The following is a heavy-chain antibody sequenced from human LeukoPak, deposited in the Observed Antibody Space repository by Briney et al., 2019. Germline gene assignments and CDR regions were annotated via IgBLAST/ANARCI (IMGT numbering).Heavy chain of an antibody. CDR1: GGSFSSYS. CDR2: IYNTGST. CDR3: ARSLAAGDAFDY. J-gene: IGHJ4*02. D-gene: IGHD6-25*01. Sequence: PSETLSLTCAVYGGSFSSYSWSWIRQPPGKGLEWIGYIYNTGSTNYNPSLQSRVTISVDTSKNQLSLKLSSLTAADTAVYYCARSLAAGDAFDYWGQGTLVTVSS. V-gene: IGHV4-59*01.